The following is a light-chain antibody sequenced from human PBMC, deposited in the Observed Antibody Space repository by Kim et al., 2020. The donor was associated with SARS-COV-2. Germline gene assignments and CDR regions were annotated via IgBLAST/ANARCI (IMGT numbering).Light chain of an antibody. CDR2: AAS. CDR3: QQYDVYPRT. CDR1: QGIANK. Sequence: ASVGDRVIITYRASQGIANKLVWFQQKPGKAPKSLIYAASSLESGVPSRFSGSGSGTEFTLTISSLQPEDYATYYCQQYDVYPRTFGQGTKVDIK. J-gene: IGKJ1*01. V-gene: IGKV1-16*01.